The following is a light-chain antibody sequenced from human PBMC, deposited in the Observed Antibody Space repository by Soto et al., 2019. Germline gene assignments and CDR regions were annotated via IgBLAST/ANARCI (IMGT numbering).Light chain of an antibody. CDR2: DAS. CDR3: QHCDYLPI. CDR1: QDITSY. V-gene: IGKV1-33*01. Sequence: DIQMTQSPSSLSASVGVRVTITCQASQDITSYLNWYQHKPGKAPKLLIYDASNLEAGVPPRFSGSGSGTDFTLTISSLQPEDVATYYCQHCDYLPIFGPGTTVDFK. J-gene: IGKJ3*01.